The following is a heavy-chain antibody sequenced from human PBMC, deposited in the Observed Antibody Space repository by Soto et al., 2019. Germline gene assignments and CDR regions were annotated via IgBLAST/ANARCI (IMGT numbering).Heavy chain of an antibody. Sequence: SETLSLTCAVSGGSISSGGYSWSWIRQPPGKGLEWIGYIYHSGSTYYNPSLKSRVTISVDRSKNQFSLKLSSVTAEDTAVYYCARGDYHDTSGPFSDAFDVWGQGTMVTISS. CDR3: ARGDYHDTSGPFSDAFDV. V-gene: IGHV4-30-2*01. D-gene: IGHD3-22*01. J-gene: IGHJ3*01. CDR1: GGSISSGGYS. CDR2: IYHSGST.